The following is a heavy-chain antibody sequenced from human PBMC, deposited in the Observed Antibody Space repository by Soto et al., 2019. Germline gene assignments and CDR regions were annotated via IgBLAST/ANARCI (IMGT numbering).Heavy chain of an antibody. D-gene: IGHD6-6*01. J-gene: IGHJ4*02. CDR1: GGSISSGGYY. CDR3: ARARVRARPEKARLDY. V-gene: IGHV4-31*03. Sequence: QVQLQESGPGLVKPSQTLSLTCTVSGGSISSGGYYWSWIRQHPGKGLEWIGYIYYSVSTYYNPSLKSRVTISVTTSKNQFSLKLSSVTAADTDVYYCARARVRARPEKARLDYWGQGTLVTVSS. CDR2: IYYSVST.